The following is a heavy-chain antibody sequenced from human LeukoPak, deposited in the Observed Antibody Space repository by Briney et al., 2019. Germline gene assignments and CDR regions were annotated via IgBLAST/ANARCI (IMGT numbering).Heavy chain of an antibody. D-gene: IGHD3-10*01. Sequence: GASVKVSCKASGYTFTGYYMHWVRQAPGQGLEWMGWINPNSGGTNYAQKFQGRVTMTRDTSTSTVYMELSSLRSEDTAVYYCASGVWFGELEGFDPWGQGTLVTVSS. V-gene: IGHV1-2*02. CDR1: GYTFTGYY. J-gene: IGHJ5*02. CDR2: INPNSGGT. CDR3: ASGVWFGELEGFDP.